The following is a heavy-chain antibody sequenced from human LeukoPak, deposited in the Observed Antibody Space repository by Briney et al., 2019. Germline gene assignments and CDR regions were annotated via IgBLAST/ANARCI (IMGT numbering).Heavy chain of an antibody. CDR1: GYTFTSYY. D-gene: IGHD3-3*01. CDR2: INPSGGST. V-gene: IGHV1-46*01. CDR3: ARAPYMITIFGVGDRYYYMDV. Sequence: ASVKVSCKASGYTFTSYYMHWVRQAPGQGREWMGVINPSGGSTSYTQKFQGRVTMTRDTSTSTVYMELSSLRSEDTAVYYCARAPYMITIFGVGDRYYYMDVWGKGTTVTVSS. J-gene: IGHJ6*03.